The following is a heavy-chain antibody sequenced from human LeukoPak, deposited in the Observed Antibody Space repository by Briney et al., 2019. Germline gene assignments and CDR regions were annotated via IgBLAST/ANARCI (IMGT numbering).Heavy chain of an antibody. CDR3: ARGSGSYVY. Sequence: ASVKVSCKASGGTFSSYAISWVRQAPGQGLEWMGIINPSGGSTSYAQKFQGRVTMTRDTSTSTVYMELSSLRSEDTAVYYCARGSGSYVYWGQGTLVTVSS. D-gene: IGHD1-26*01. J-gene: IGHJ4*02. V-gene: IGHV1-46*01. CDR2: INPSGGST. CDR1: GGTFSSYA.